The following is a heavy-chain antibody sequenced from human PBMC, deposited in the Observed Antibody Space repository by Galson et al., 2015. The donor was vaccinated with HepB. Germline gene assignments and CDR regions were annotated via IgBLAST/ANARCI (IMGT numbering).Heavy chain of an antibody. Sequence: SLRLSCAASGFIFSDYSMSWIRQAPGKGLEWVSSISGSGDTIYYAYSVKGRFTISRDNTKNSLYLQINSLRAEDTAVYYCARAALGWFDPWGQGTLVTVSS. D-gene: IGHD6-25*01. CDR2: ISGSGDTI. J-gene: IGHJ5*02. CDR3: ARAALGWFDP. CDR1: GFIFSDYS. V-gene: IGHV3-11*01.